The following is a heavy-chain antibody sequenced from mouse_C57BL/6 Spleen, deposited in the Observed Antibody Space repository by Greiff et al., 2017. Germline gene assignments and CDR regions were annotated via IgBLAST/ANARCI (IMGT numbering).Heavy chain of an antibody. J-gene: IGHJ1*03. CDR3: TTSHYYGSSPYWYFDV. V-gene: IGHV14-4*01. CDR2: IDPENGDT. CDR1: GFNIKDDY. D-gene: IGHD1-1*01. Sequence: EVQLQQSGAELVRPGASVKLSCTASGFNIKDDYMHWVKQRPEQGLEWIGWIDPENGDTAYASKFQGKATITADTSSNTAYLQLSSLTSEDTAVYYCTTSHYYGSSPYWYFDVWGTGTTVTVSS.